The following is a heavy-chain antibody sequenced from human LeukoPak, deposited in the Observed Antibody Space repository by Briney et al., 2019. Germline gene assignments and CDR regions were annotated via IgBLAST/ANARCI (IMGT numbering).Heavy chain of an antibody. CDR3: ARGNYGGDEGYYYYYGMDV. CDR1: GFTFSSYV. V-gene: IGHV3-30*03. J-gene: IGHJ6*02. CDR2: ISYDGNYK. Sequence: GGSLRLSCAASGFTFSSYVVVWVRQAAGKGLEGVAGISYDGNYKYYVDSVKDRFIISRDNSKGTLYLQMNSLRAGETAIYYCARGNYGGDEGYYYYYGMDVWGQGTTVTVSS. D-gene: IGHD4-23*01.